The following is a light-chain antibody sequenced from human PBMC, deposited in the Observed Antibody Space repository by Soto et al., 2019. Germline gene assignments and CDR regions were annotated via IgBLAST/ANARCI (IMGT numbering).Light chain of an antibody. V-gene: IGKV1-5*01. CDR1: QTISRW. CDR2: GAS. CDR3: QQYNTYPYT. Sequence: DIQMTQSPSTLSASIGDRVTITCRASQTISRWLVRFQQKPGKAPNLLIYGASNLESGVPSRFSGSGSGTEFTLTISSLQPDDFATYYCQQYNTYPYTFGQGTKLEVK. J-gene: IGKJ2*01.